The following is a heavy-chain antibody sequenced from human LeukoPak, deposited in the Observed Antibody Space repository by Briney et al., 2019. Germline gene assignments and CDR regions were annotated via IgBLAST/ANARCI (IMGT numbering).Heavy chain of an antibody. CDR1: GSSISSGGYY. CDR2: IYYSGST. J-gene: IGHJ6*02. CDR3: ARADIVVVPAASGDWNYNYYCGMDV. Sequence: PSETLSLTCTVSGSSISSGGYYWSWIRQHPGKGLEWIGYIYYSGSTYYNPSLKSRVTISVDTSKNQFSLKLSSVTAADTAVYYCARADIVVVPAASGDWNYNYYCGMDVWGQGTTVTVSS. V-gene: IGHV4-31*03. D-gene: IGHD2-2*01.